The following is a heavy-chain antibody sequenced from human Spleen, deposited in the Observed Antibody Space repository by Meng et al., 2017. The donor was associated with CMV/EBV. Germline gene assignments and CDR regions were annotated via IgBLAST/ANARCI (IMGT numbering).Heavy chain of an antibody. D-gene: IGHD6-19*01. CDR3: AVIAVAAAVPQYYLDF. CDR1: GYPFTSFY. CDR2: INPNSDGA. V-gene: IGHV1-2*02. J-gene: IGHJ4*02. Sequence: ASVKVSCKASGYPFTSFYIHWVRQAPGQGLEWMGSINPNSDGADYAQSFQGRVTLTRDMSIGTAFMELNRLTSDDTAVYYCAVIAVAAAVPQYYLDFWGQGTLVTVSS.